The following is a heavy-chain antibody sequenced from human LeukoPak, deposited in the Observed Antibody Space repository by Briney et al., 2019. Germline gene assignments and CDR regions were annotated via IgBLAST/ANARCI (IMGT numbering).Heavy chain of an antibody. CDR3: ASNQYGDYYYYGMDV. Sequence: GASVKVSCKASGYSFTTYGIAWVRQAPGQGPEWMGWISTYSDKRHYAQTLQDRLTMTADTSTSTAYMELRSLRSDDTAVYYCASNQYGDYYYYGMDVWGKGTTVTVSS. J-gene: IGHJ6*04. D-gene: IGHD4-17*01. CDR1: GYSFTTYG. CDR2: ISTYSDKR. V-gene: IGHV1-18*01.